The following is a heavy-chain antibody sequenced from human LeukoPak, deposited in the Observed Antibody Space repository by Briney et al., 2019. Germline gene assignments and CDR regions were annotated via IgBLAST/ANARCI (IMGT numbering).Heavy chain of an antibody. V-gene: IGHV3-74*01. D-gene: IGHD1-26*01. CDR1: GFAFSNYW. CDR2: INTDGTST. CDR3: TREVSGSLYFDY. Sequence: GGSLRLSCAASGFAFSNYWMNWVRQAPGKGLVWVSRINTDGTSTSYADSVEGRFTISRDNAKNTLYLQMNSVRAEDTAVYYCTREVSGSLYFDYWGQGSLVTVSS. J-gene: IGHJ4*02.